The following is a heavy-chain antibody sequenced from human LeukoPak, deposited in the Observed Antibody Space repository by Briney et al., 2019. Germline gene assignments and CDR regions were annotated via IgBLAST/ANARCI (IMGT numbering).Heavy chain of an antibody. V-gene: IGHV4-39*02. D-gene: IGHD3-9*01. CDR1: GGSISSSSYY. CDR2: IYYSGST. CDR3: ARDGNGVRYNWFDP. Sequence: SETLSLPCTVSGGSISSSSYYWGWVRQPPGKGLEWIGSIYYSGSTYYNPSLKSRVTISVDTSKNQFSLKLSSVTAADTAVYYCARDGNGVRYNWFDPWGQGTLVTVSS. J-gene: IGHJ5*02.